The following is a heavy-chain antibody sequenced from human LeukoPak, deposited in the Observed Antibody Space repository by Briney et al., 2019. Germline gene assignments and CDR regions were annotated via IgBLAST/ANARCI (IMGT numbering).Heavy chain of an antibody. V-gene: IGHV3-53*01. J-gene: IGHJ4*02. CDR2: IQTNENT. CDR1: GFTVSSSY. D-gene: IGHD3-10*01. CDR3: TRDSYSRD. Sequence: GGSLRLSCAASGFTVSSSYMSWVRQAPGKGLEWASLIQTNENTYYADSVKGRFTISRDNSKNMVYLQMNSLRAEDTAVYYCTRDSYSRDWGQGTLVTVSS.